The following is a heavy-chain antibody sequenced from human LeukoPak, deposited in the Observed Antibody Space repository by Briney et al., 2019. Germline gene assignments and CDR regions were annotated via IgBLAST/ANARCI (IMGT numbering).Heavy chain of an antibody. V-gene: IGHV3-66*01. Sequence: HPGGSLRLSCAASGFTVSNNYMTWVRQPPGKGLEWVSVMYSVGSTYYADSVKGRFTISRDNSKNTMYLLMNSLRAEDTAVYYCARDLGNFGSGTSYYDYWGQGTLVTVSS. CDR3: ARDLGNFGSGTSYYDY. CDR2: MYSVGST. CDR1: GFTVSNNY. J-gene: IGHJ4*02. D-gene: IGHD3-10*01.